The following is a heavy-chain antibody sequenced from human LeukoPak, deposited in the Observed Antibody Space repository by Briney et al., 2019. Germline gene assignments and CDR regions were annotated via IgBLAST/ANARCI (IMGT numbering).Heavy chain of an antibody. J-gene: IGHJ6*03. V-gene: IGHV4-30-4*08. CDR1: GGSISSGDYY. Sequence: ASQTLSLTCTVSGGSISSGDYYWSWIRQPPGKGLEWIGYIYYSGSTYYNPSLKSRVTISVDTSKNQFSLKLSSVSAEDTAVYYCARVVVDFWSGYRYYYYYYYMDVWGKGTTVTVSS. D-gene: IGHD3-3*01. CDR3: ARVVVDFWSGYRYYYYYYYMDV. CDR2: IYYSGST.